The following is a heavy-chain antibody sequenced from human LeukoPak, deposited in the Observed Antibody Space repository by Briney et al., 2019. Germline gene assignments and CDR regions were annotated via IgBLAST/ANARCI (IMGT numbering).Heavy chain of an antibody. CDR1: GYSISSGYY. D-gene: IGHD3-16*02. CDR3: ARAPTVDYVWGSYRPPL. CDR2: IYHSGST. Sequence: SETLSLTCTVSGYSISSGYYWGWIRQPPGKGLEWIGSIYHSGSTYYNPSLKSRVTISVDTSKNQFSLKLSSVTAADTAVYYCARAPTVDYVWGSYRPPLWGQGTLVTVSS. J-gene: IGHJ1*01. V-gene: IGHV4-38-2*02.